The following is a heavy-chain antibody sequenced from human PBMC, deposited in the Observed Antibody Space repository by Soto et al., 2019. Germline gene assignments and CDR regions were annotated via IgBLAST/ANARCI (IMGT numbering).Heavy chain of an antibody. Sequence: EVQLVESGGGLVQPGGSLRLSCVASGFTFSSYDMHWVRQGTGKGLEWVSSIGTAGDTYCRGSVKGRFTISRDNAKNSLHLQMNSLRAEDTAVYYCARAWATSSAIDFWGQGNLVTVS. CDR3: ARAWATSSAIDF. V-gene: IGHV3-13*01. D-gene: IGHD6-6*01. J-gene: IGHJ4*02. CDR2: IGTAGDT. CDR1: GFTFSSYD.